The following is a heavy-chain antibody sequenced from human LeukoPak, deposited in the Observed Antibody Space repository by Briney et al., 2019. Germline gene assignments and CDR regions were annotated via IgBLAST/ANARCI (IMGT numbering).Heavy chain of an antibody. CDR2: ISGSGGST. CDR1: GFTFSSYA. CDR3: AKGVLVGDYFDY. Sequence: PGGPLRLSCAASGFTFSSYAMSWVRQAPGKGLEWVSAISGSGGSTYYADSVKGRFTISRDNSKNTLYLQMNSLRAEDTAVYYCAKGVLVGDYFDYWGQGTLVTVSS. D-gene: IGHD3-3*02. V-gene: IGHV3-23*01. J-gene: IGHJ4*02.